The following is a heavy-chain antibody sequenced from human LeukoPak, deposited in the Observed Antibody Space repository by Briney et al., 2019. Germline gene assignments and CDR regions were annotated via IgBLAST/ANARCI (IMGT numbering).Heavy chain of an antibody. Sequence: PGGSLRLSCAASGFTFSSSWMTWVRQAPGKGLEWVANIKQDGSEKNYVDSVEGRFTISRDNAKNSLYLQMNSLRAEDTAVYYCASPKMDSGSYWRAFDIWGHGTMVTVSS. D-gene: IGHD1-26*01. CDR1: GFTFSSSW. CDR3: ASPKMDSGSYWRAFDI. CDR2: IKQDGSEK. J-gene: IGHJ3*02. V-gene: IGHV3-7*01.